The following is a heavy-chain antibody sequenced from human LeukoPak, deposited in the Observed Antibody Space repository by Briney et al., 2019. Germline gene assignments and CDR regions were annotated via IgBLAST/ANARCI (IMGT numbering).Heavy chain of an antibody. D-gene: IGHD4-23*01. CDR3: ARDKVVTIDY. J-gene: IGHJ4*02. CDR2: ISYDGSNK. V-gene: IGHV3-30*01. Sequence: PGRSLRLSCAASGFTFSSYAMHWVRQAPGKVLEWVAVISYDGSNKYYADSVKGRFTISRDNSKNTLYLQMNSLRAEDTAVYYCARDKVVTIDYWGQGTLVTVSS. CDR1: GFTFSSYA.